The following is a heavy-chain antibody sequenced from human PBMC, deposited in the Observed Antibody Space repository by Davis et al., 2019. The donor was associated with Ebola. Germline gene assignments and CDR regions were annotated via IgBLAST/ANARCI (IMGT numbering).Heavy chain of an antibody. Sequence: PGGSLRLSCAASGFTFSSYALSWVRQAPGKGLEWVSAIRGSGGTTYYADSVKGRFTISRDNSKNTLYLQMNSLRAEDTAVYYCAKDSDFWSGYTRYYFDYWGQGTLVTVSS. CDR3: AKDSDFWSGYTRYYFDY. D-gene: IGHD3-3*01. CDR2: IRGSGGTT. J-gene: IGHJ4*02. CDR1: GFTFSSYA. V-gene: IGHV3-23*01.